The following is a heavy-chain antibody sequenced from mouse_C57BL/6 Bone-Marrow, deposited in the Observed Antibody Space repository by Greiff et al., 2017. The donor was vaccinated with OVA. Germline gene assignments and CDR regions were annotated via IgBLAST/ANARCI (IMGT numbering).Heavy chain of an antibody. D-gene: IGHD1-1*01. Sequence: EVMLVESGPELVKPGASVKMSCKASGYTFTDYNMHWVKQSHGKSLEWIGYINPNNGGTSYNQKFKGKATLTVNKSSSTAYMELRRLTSEDSAVYYCAREVSYYYGRDWGQGTLVTVSA. V-gene: IGHV1-22*01. CDR2: INPNNGGT. CDR3: AREVSYYYGRD. CDR1: GYTFTDYN. J-gene: IGHJ3*01.